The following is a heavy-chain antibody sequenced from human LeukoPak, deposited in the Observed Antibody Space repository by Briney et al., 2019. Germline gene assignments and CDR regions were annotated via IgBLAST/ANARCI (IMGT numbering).Heavy chain of an antibody. Sequence: GGSLRLSCAASEFTFSDYYMSWIRQAPGKGLEWVSYISSSGSTIYYADSVKGRFTISRDNAKNSLYLQMNSLRAEDTAVYYCARDHQGYYDSSGYYYRWGQGTLVTVSP. CDR3: ARDHQGYYDSSGYYYR. CDR2: ISSSGSTI. J-gene: IGHJ5*02. CDR1: EFTFSDYY. V-gene: IGHV3-11*04. D-gene: IGHD3-22*01.